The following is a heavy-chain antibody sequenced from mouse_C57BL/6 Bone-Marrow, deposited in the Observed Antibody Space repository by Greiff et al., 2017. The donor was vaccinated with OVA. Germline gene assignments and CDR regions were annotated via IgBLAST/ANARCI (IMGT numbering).Heavy chain of an antibody. D-gene: IGHD1-1*01. CDR3: ANYYDTKYYFDY. Sequence: VKVVESGPELVKPGASVKISCKASGYAFSSSWMNWVKQRPGQGLEWIGRIYPGDGDTNYNGKFKGKATLTADKSSSTAYMQLSSLTSEDSAVYFCANYYDTKYYFDYWGQGTTLTVSS. CDR1: GYAFSSSW. V-gene: IGHV1-82*01. J-gene: IGHJ2*01. CDR2: IYPGDGDT.